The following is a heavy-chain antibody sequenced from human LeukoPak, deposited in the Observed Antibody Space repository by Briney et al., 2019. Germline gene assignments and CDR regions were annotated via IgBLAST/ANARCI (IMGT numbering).Heavy chain of an antibody. J-gene: IGHJ4*02. Sequence: GGSLRLSCAASGFTFSNYWVNWVRQAPGKGLEWLANIKQDGSQSHYVDSVKGRFTISRDNAKNSLYLQMNSLRAEDTAVYYCARDCSASGSFDYWGQGTPVTVSS. CDR2: IKQDGSQS. CDR1: GFTFSNYW. D-gene: IGHD3-10*01. V-gene: IGHV3-7*01. CDR3: ARDCSASGSFDY.